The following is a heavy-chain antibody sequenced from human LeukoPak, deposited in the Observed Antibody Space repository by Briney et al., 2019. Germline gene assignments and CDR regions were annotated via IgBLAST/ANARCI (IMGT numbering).Heavy chain of an antibody. J-gene: IGHJ5*02. CDR3: AKDGSRYYDSSGYYRGDNWFDP. Sequence: PGRSLRLSCAASGFTFSSYGMHWVRQAPGKGLEWVAVISYDGSNKYYADSVKGRFTISRDNSMNTLYLQMNSLRAEDTVVYYCAKDGSRYYDSSGYYRGDNWFDPWGQGTLVTVSS. V-gene: IGHV3-30*18. D-gene: IGHD3-22*01. CDR2: ISYDGSNK. CDR1: GFTFSSYG.